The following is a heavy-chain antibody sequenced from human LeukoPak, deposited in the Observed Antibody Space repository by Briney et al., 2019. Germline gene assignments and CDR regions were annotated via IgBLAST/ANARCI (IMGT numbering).Heavy chain of an antibody. CDR1: GGSISSRPYS. J-gene: IGHJ4*02. CDR3: ARHQNSGSCDFDY. CDR2: IYYSGST. Sequence: PSETLSLTCTVSGGSISSRPYSWGWIRQPPGKGLEWIGSIYYSGSTYYNPSLKSRVTISVDTSKNQFSLKLSSVTAADTAVYYCARHQNSGSCDFDYWGQGTLVTVSS. D-gene: IGHD1-26*01. V-gene: IGHV4-39*01.